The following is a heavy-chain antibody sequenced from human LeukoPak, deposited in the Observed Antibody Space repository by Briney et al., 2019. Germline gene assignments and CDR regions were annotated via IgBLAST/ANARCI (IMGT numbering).Heavy chain of an antibody. J-gene: IGHJ4*02. D-gene: IGHD3-3*01. V-gene: IGHV4-30-2*01. CDR2: IYHSGST. CDR3: ARGDDFWSGYLDY. CDR1: GGSISSGGYY. Sequence: SETLSLTCTVSGGSISSGGYYWSWIRQPPGKGLEWIGYIYHSGSTYYNPSLKSRVTISVDRSKNQFSLKLSSVTAADTAVYYCARGDDFWSGYLDYWGQGTLVTVSS.